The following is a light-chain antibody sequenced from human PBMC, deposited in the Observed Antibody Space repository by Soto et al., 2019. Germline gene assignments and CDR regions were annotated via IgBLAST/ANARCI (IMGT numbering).Light chain of an antibody. J-gene: IGLJ1*01. V-gene: IGLV2-14*01. Sequence: QAVVTQPASVSGSSGQSITISCSGTNSDIGSYNYVSWYLQHPGKAPKLILFEVSNRPSGISDRFSGSKSGNTAYLTISGLQTEDEAVYYCNSFTSSNTLPYVFGTGTKLTVL. CDR3: NSFTSSNTLPYV. CDR1: NSDIGSYNY. CDR2: EVS.